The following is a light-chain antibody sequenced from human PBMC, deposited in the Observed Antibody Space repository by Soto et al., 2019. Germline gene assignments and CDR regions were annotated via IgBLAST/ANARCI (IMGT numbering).Light chain of an antibody. CDR2: GAS. J-gene: IGKJ1*01. V-gene: IGKV3-20*01. Sequence: EIVMTQSPATLSVSPGERSTLSFMASQSISNNYLAWYQQTPGQAPRLLIYGASSRATGIPDRFSGSGSATDFTLTISRLEPDDFAVYYCQQYGSSPRTFGQGTKVDIK. CDR1: QSISNNY. CDR3: QQYGSSPRT.